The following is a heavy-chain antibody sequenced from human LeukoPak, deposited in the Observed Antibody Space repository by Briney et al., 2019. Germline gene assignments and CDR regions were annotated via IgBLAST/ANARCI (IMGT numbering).Heavy chain of an antibody. CDR2: IYYSGST. CDR3: ARRDGDYWYFDL. V-gene: IGHV4-39*01. CDR1: GGSISSSSYY. J-gene: IGHJ2*01. D-gene: IGHD4-17*01. Sequence: SETLSLTCTVSGGSISSSSYYWGWIRQPPGKGLEWIGSIYYSGSTYYDPSLKSRVTISVDTSKNQFSLKLSSVTAADTAVYYCARRDGDYWYFDLWGRGTLVTVSS.